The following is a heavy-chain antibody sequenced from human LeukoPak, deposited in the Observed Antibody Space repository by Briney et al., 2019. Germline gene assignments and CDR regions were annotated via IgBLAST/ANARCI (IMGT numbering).Heavy chain of an antibody. CDR3: ARELWFGELSQDAFDI. CDR2: INPSGGST. Sequence: ASVKVSCKASGYTFTSYYMHWVRQAPGQGLEWMGIINPSGGSTSYAQKFQGRVTMTRDTSTSTVYMELSSLRSEDTAVYYCARELWFGELSQDAFDIWGQGTMVTVSS. J-gene: IGHJ3*02. CDR1: GYTFTSYY. V-gene: IGHV1-46*01. D-gene: IGHD3-10*01.